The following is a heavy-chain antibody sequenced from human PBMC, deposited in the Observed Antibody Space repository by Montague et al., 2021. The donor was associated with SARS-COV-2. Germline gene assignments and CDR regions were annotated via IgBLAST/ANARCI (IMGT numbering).Heavy chain of an antibody. Sequence: SETLSLTCAVNGGSFSGYYWSWIRQPPGKGLEWIGEINNSGSINYNPSLKSRVTISVDTSKNQFSLKVSSVTAADTAVYYCARGAWWLRAFDQWGQGTLVTVSS. J-gene: IGHJ4*02. CDR1: GGSFSGYY. CDR3: ARGAWWLRAFDQ. V-gene: IGHV4-34*01. CDR2: INNSGSI. D-gene: IGHD5-12*01.